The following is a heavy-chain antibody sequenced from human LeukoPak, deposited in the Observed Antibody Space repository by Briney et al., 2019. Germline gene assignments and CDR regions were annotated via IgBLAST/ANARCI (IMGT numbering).Heavy chain of an antibody. J-gene: IGHJ6*02. CDR1: GFTFGDYS. V-gene: IGHV3-49*04. D-gene: IGHD3-3*01. CDR3: TGVERSLEWLLPYAMDV. CDR2: IRMKTYGETT. Sequence: GGSLRLSCTASGFTFGDYSMSWVRQAPGKGLEWVAFIRMKTYGETTEYAASVKGRFTISRDDSRSVVYLQMNSLKTEDTAVYYCTGVERSLEWLLPYAMDVWGLGTTVTVSS.